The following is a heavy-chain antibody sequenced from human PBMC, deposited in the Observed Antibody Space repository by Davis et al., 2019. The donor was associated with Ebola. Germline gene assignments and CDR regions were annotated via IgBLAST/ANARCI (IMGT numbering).Heavy chain of an antibody. Sequence: GGSLRLSCAASGFTFSKYWMHWVRQAPGKGLGWVSAISGSGGSTYYADSVKGRFTISRDNSKNTLYLQMNSLRAEDTAVYYCAKAPWGPYSSSWEDYWGQGTLVTVSS. CDR1: GFTFSKYW. D-gene: IGHD6-13*01. CDR2: ISGSGGST. V-gene: IGHV3-23*01. J-gene: IGHJ4*02. CDR3: AKAPWGPYSSSWEDY.